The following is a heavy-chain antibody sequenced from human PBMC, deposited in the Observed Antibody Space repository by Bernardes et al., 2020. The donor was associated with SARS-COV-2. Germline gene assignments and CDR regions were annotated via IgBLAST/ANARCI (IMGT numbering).Heavy chain of an antibody. CDR2: IYSSGST. CDR1: GASVSSRYYF. D-gene: IGHD3-22*01. CDR3: ARGGADYYDTSGFYWSFDY. V-gene: IGHV4-61*01. Sequence: ETLSRTCTVSGASVSSRYYFWSWIRQPPGKGLEWIGYIYSSGSTNYNPSLTSRVTTSIDTSKNQFSLRLTSMTAADTAVYYCARGGADYYDTSGFYWSFDYWGQGTLVTVSS. J-gene: IGHJ4*02.